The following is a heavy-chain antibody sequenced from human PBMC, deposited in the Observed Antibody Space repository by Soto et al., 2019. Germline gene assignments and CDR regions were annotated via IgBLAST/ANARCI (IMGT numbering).Heavy chain of an antibody. CDR2: IYYSGET. Sequence: QVQLQESGPGLVKPSETLSLTCTVSGDSMSRYYWSWIRLSPGKGLEWIGYIYYSGETNYNPSVKSRVTISVDRTKNQFSLKLSSVTAADTAVYYCARDQGGEFLKGSGMDVWGQGTTFTVSS. J-gene: IGHJ6*02. V-gene: IGHV4-59*01. D-gene: IGHD3-10*01. CDR3: ARDQGGEFLKGSGMDV. CDR1: GDSMSRYY.